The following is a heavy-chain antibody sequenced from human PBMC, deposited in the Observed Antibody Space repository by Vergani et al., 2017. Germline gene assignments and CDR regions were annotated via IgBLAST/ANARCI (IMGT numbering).Heavy chain of an antibody. CDR2: ISGSGTNT. CDR1: GFTFSSYV. D-gene: IGHD2-2*01. V-gene: IGHV3-23*01. J-gene: IGHJ3*01. Sequence: EVQLLESGGGLAQPGGSLRLSCAASGFTFSSYVMSWVRQAPGKGLEWVSSISGSGTNTYYADSVKGRFIISRDESKNTLYLQMNSLRAEDTAVYYCAKVCGXTSCPYGGGAFDVWGHGTMVTVSS. CDR3: AKVCGXTSCPYGGGAFDV.